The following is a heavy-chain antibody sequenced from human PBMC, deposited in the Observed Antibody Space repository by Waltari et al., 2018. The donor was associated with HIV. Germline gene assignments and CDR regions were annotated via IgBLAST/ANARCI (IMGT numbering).Heavy chain of an antibody. V-gene: IGHV5-51*01. CDR2: SCPGESDT. J-gene: IGHJ6*02. CDR3: ARQRAAAGKDYYYYGMDV. Sequence: EVQLVQSGAEVKKPGESLKISCKGSGYSFTSYWIGWVRQMPGKGLEWMGISCPGESDTRYSPAFQGQVTSSADKSISTAYLQWSSLKASDTAMYYCARQRAAAGKDYYYYGMDVWGQGTTVTVSS. CDR1: GYSFTSYW. D-gene: IGHD6-13*01.